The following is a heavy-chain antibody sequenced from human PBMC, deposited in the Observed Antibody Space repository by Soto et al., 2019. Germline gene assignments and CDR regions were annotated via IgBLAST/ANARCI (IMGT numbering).Heavy chain of an antibody. CDR3: ARSNGVVMFVFDY. CDR2: ISSSGSPI. Sequence: GGSLRLSCAASGFIFSSYEMNWVRQAPGKGLEWVSYISSSGSPIYYADSVKGRFTISRDNAKNSLDLQMNSLRAEDTAVYYCARSNGVVMFVFDYWGQGSLVTVYS. CDR1: GFIFSSYE. V-gene: IGHV3-48*03. J-gene: IGHJ4*02. D-gene: IGHD2-8*01.